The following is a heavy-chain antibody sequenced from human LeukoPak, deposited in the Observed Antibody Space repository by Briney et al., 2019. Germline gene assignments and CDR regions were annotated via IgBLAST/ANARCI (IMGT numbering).Heavy chain of an antibody. CDR2: VYPGDSDT. CDR1: GYSFTSYW. Sequence: GESLKISWKGSGYSFTSYWIGGVRQMPGKGLEWMGIVYPGDSDTRYSPSFQGQVTISADKSISTAYLQWSSLKASDTAMYYCARLPYYDSSGYYYDYWGQGTLVTVSS. D-gene: IGHD3-22*01. CDR3: ARLPYYDSSGYYYDY. J-gene: IGHJ4*02. V-gene: IGHV5-51*01.